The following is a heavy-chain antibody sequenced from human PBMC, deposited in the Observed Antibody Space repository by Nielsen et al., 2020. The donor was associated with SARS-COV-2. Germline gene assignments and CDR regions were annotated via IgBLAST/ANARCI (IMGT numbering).Heavy chain of an antibody. CDR1: GFTFSSYG. CDR2: ISSSSSYI. J-gene: IGHJ3*02. CDR3: ARSRAIGTGAFDI. Sequence: GESLKISCAASGFTFSSYGMHWVRQAPGKGLEWVSSISSSSSYIYYADSVKGRFTISRDNAKNSLYLQMNSLRAEDTAVYYCARSRAIGTGAFDIWGQGTMVTVSS. V-gene: IGHV3-21*01. D-gene: IGHD1-1*01.